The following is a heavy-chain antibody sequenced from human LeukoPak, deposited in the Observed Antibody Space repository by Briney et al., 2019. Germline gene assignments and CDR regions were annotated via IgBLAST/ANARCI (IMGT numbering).Heavy chain of an antibody. CDR1: GASTGSRTYY. J-gene: IGHJ4*02. Sequence: SETLSLTCTVSGASTGSRTYYWDWFRQPPGKGLEWIGNIYYGGSTHYNPSLKSRVTISVDTSKNQFSLKLNSVTAADTAVYYCARHGSYNSGQYYFDYWGQGTLVTVSS. CDR2: IYYGGST. CDR3: ARHGSYNSGQYYFDY. V-gene: IGHV4-39*01. D-gene: IGHD3-10*01.